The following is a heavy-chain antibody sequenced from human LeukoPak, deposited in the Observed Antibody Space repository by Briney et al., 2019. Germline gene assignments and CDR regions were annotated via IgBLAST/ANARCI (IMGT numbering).Heavy chain of an antibody. V-gene: IGHV3-21*01. D-gene: IGHD3-22*01. CDR3: AREDGGNYDSSGYYYEPPFDY. CDR2: ISSSSSYI. J-gene: IGHJ4*02. CDR1: GFTFSSYA. Sequence: SGGSLRLSCAASGFTFSSYAMSWVRQAPGKGLEWVSSISSSSSYIYYADSVKGRFTISRDNAKNSLYLQMNSLRAEDTAVYYCAREDGGNYDSSGYYYEPPFDYWGQGTLVTVSS.